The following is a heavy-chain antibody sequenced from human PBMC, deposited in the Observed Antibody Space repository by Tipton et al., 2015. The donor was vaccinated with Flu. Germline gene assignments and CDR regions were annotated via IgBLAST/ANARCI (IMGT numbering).Heavy chain of an antibody. CDR2: VYDDGRT. Sequence: MQLVQSGGGLIRPGGSLRLSCAVSGFTVSTSYMSWVRQPPGKGLEWVSIVYDDGRTYYADSVEGRFAISRDNSKNILYLQMNSLRADDTAVYFCARDEGGTYPDWGQGTLVTVSS. J-gene: IGHJ4*02. D-gene: IGHD1-14*01. CDR3: ARDEGGTYPD. CDR1: GFTVSTSY. V-gene: IGHV3-53*01.